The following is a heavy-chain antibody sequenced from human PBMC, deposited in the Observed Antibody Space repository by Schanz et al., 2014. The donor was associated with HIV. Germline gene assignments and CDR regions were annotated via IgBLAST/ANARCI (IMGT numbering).Heavy chain of an antibody. CDR3: ARGNFPYYGSGSLGD. CDR1: GFNVSNNY. D-gene: IGHD3-10*01. V-gene: IGHV3-53*01. Sequence: DVQLLESGGGLIQPGGSLRLSCAASGFNVSNNYFTWVRQAPGKGLECVSIIYSGGDTYYADSVKGRFTISRDNSKNTLYLQMNSLRAEDTAVYYCARGNFPYYGSGSLGDWGQGTLVTVSS. CDR2: IYSGGDT. J-gene: IGHJ4*02.